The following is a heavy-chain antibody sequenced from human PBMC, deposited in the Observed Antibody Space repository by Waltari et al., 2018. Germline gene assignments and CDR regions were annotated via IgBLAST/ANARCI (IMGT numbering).Heavy chain of an antibody. Sequence: QVKLKGSAQGLVKPSETRSLPSTVPGGPISSSYGGGTRHPQGKGLEWIGYIYTSGSTNYNPSLKSRVTISVDTSKNQFSLKLSSVTAADTAVYYCARARRYCSGGSCSPAFDYWGQGTLVTVSS. V-gene: IGHV4-4*09. CDR1: GGPISSSY. CDR3: ARARRYCSGGSCSPAFDY. CDR2: IYTSGST. D-gene: IGHD2-15*01. J-gene: IGHJ4*02.